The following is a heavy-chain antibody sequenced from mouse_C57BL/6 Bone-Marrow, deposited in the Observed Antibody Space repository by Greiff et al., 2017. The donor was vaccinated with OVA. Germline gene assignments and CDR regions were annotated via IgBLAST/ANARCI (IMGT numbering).Heavy chain of an antibody. J-gene: IGHJ1*03. CDR2: IDPENGDT. V-gene: IGHV14-4*01. D-gene: IGHD1-1*01. CDR1: GFNIKDDY. Sequence: EVKLQESGAELVRPGASVKLSCTASGFNIKDDYMHWVKQRPEQGLEWIGWIDPENGDTAYASKFPGKAPITADTSSNPAYLQLSSLTSEDTAVYYGTAYDYGSSHWYFDAWGTGTTVTVSS. CDR3: TAYDYGSSHWYFDA.